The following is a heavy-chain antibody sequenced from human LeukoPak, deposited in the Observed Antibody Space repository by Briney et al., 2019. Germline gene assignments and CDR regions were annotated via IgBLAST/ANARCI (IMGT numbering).Heavy chain of an antibody. CDR2: ISPNSGVS. V-gene: IGHV1-2*02. J-gene: IGHJ4*02. D-gene: IGHD4-23*01. CDR3: AREFGHCYGDNCFYFFDT. Sequence: ASVKVSCKASGYTFTDYYMHWLRHAPRQRLEGMVWISPNSGVSTYAQKFQGRVTMTRDTSISTAYMELRSLRLDDTAVYYCAREFGHCYGDNCFYFFDTWGQGFRVTVSS. CDR1: GYTFTDYY.